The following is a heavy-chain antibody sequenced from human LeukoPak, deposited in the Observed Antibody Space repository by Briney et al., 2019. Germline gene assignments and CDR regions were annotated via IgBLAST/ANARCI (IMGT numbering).Heavy chain of an antibody. CDR3: ARWGTWIQLWSTDY. D-gene: IGHD5-18*01. J-gene: IGHJ4*02. V-gene: IGHV4-34*01. CDR2: INHSGST. CDR1: GGSFSGYY. Sequence: PSETLSLTCAVYGGSFSGYYWSWIRQPPGKGLESIGEINHSGSTNYNPSLKSRVTISVDTSKNQFSLKLSSVTAADTAVYYCARWGTWIQLWSTDYWGQGTLVTVSS.